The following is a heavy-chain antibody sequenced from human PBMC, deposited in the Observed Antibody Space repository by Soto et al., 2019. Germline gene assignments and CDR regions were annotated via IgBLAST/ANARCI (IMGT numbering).Heavy chain of an antibody. CDR3: ARDRLPGIAVAGVTTDAFDI. D-gene: IGHD6-19*01. J-gene: IGHJ3*02. V-gene: IGHV1-69*13. CDR1: GDTFSSYA. Sequence: ASVKVSCKASGDTFSSYAISWVRQAPGQGLEWMGGIIPIFGTANYAQKFQGRVTITADESTSTAYIELSSLRSEDTAVYYCARDRLPGIAVAGVTTDAFDIWGQGTMVTVSS. CDR2: IIPIFGTA.